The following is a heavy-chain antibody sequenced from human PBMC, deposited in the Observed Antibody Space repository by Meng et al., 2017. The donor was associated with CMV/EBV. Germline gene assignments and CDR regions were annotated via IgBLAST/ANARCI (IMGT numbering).Heavy chain of an antibody. V-gene: IGHV3-33*06. CDR3: AKDQSGGSSYGFLYGMDV. CDR2: IWYDGSNK. J-gene: IGHJ6*02. CDR1: GFTVSGNY. Sequence: GESLKISCAASGFTVSGNYMSWVRQAPGKGLEWVAVIWYDGSNKYYADSVKGRFTISRDNSKNTLYLQMNSLRAEDTAVYYCAKDQSGGSSYGFLYGMDVWGQGTTVTVSS. D-gene: IGHD6-13*01.